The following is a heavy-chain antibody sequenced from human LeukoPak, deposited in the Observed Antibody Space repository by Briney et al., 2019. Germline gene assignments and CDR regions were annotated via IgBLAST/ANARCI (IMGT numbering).Heavy chain of an antibody. J-gene: IGHJ4*02. CDR3: ARGYSYGYNDFDY. Sequence: ASVKVSFKASGYTFTGYYMHWVRQAPGQGLEWMGWINPNSGGTNYAQKFQGRVTTTRDTSISTAYMELSRLRSDDTAVYYCARGYSYGYNDFDYWGQGTLVTVSS. CDR2: INPNSGGT. D-gene: IGHD5-18*01. V-gene: IGHV1-2*02. CDR1: GYTFTGYY.